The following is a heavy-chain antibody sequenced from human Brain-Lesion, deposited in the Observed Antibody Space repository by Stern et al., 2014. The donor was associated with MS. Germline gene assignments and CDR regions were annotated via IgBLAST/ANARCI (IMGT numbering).Heavy chain of an antibody. J-gene: IGHJ5*02. CDR3: ARRRVAVVGRAPPNYFDP. CDR1: GFSLNTPGVG. D-gene: IGHD4-23*01. CDR2: IYLDDVK. Sequence: QVTLRESGPTLVKPTQTLTLTCIFSGFSLNTPGVGVGWIRQPPGKALEWLALIYLDDVKLYSPSVKNRVTISKDPSKNQVVLTMSNMDPVDTGTYFCARRRVAVVGRAPPNYFDPWGQGTLVTVSA. V-gene: IGHV2-5*02.